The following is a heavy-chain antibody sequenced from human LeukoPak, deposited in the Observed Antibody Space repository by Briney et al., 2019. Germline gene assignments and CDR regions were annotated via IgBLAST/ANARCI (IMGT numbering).Heavy chain of an antibody. CDR3: AIINHPDGRVY. CDR2: IYAGNSDA. V-gene: IGHV5-51*01. Sequence: GESLKISCQGFGYPFTTSWIGWVRQLPGKGLEWTAIIYAGNSDAKYSPSFQGQVSISTDRSISTAYLHWSSLKASDTAIYYGAIINHPDGRVYWGQGTLVTVSS. D-gene: IGHD5-24*01. CDR1: GYPFTTSW. J-gene: IGHJ4*02.